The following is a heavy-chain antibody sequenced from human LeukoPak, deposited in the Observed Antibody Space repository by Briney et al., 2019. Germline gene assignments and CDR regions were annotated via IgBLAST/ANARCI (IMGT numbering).Heavy chain of an antibody. D-gene: IGHD5-18*01. V-gene: IGHV1-69*05. CDR3: ASPHRGYSYGYFDY. CDR2: IIPIFGTA. J-gene: IGHJ4*02. CDR1: GYTFTNYG. Sequence: SVKVSCEASGYTFTNYGITWVRQAPGQGLEWMGGIIPIFGTANYAQKFQGRVTITTDESTSTAYMELSSLRSEDTAVYYCASPHRGYSYGYFDYWGQGTLVTVSS.